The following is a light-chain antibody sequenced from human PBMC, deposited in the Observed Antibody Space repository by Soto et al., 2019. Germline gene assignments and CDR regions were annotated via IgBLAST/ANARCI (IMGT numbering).Light chain of an antibody. CDR1: QSVSNTY. J-gene: IGKJ1*01. CDR3: QQSYSTPQT. CDR2: DAS. V-gene: IGKV3D-20*02. Sequence: EIVLTQSPGTLSLSPGERATLSCRASQSVSNTYLAWYQQKPGQAPRLLIYDASSRATDIPDRFSGSGSGTDFTLTISRLEPEDFATYYCQQSYSTPQTFGQGTKVEIK.